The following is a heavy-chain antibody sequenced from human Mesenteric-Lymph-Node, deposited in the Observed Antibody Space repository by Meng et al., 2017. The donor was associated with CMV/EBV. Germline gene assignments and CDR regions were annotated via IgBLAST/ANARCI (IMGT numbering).Heavy chain of an antibody. D-gene: IGHD3-22*01. Sequence: GGSLRLSCAASGFTFSSYAMYWVRQAPGKGLEWVAVISFDGSNKYYPDSVQGRFTISRDNSKNTLSLEMSSLRVEDTAVYYCAREAYYYDTSGYPRGNYFDYWGQGTLVTVSS. J-gene: IGHJ4*02. CDR1: GFTFSSYA. CDR3: AREAYYYDTSGYPRGNYFDY. V-gene: IGHV3-30-3*01. CDR2: ISFDGSNK.